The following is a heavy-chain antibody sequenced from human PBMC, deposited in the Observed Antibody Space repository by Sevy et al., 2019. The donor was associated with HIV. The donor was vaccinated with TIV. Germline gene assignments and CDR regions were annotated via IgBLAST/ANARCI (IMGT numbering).Heavy chain of an antibody. CDR1: GFTFGSYS. CDR3: ARVPMGGRCGKDV. J-gene: IGHJ6*01. V-gene: IGHV3-21*01. CDR2: ISSNSAHI. D-gene: IGHD3-10*01. Sequence: GGSLRLSCAASGFTFGSYSINWVRRAPGKGLEWVSSISSNSAHIHYADSVKGRFIISRDNAKNSLYLQMNSLRAEDIAVYYCARVPMGGRCGKDVWGQGTTVTVSS.